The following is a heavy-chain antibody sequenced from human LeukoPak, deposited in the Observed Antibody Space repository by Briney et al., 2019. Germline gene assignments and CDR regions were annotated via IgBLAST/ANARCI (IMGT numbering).Heavy chain of an antibody. Sequence: GGSLRLSCAASGFTFSSYWMTWVRQTPGKGLEWVANIKQDGSEKYYVDSVKGRFTISRDNAKNSLYLQMNSLRAEDTAVYYCARDLYRIVVVPHYFDYWGQGTLVTVSS. J-gene: IGHJ4*02. CDR3: ARDLYRIVVVPHYFDY. D-gene: IGHD3-22*01. CDR2: IKQDGSEK. V-gene: IGHV3-7*01. CDR1: GFTFSSYW.